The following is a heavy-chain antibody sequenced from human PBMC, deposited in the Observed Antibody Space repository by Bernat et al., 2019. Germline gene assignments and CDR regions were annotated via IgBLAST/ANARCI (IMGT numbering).Heavy chain of an antibody. CDR1: GFTFSNAW. CDR2: IKSKTDGGTT. J-gene: IGHJ4*02. D-gene: IGHD4-17*01. V-gene: IGHV3-15*01. CDR3: TTVLPDDYGDDY. Sequence: EVQLVESGGGLVKPGGSLRLSCAASGFTFSNAWMSWVRQAPGQGLEWVGRIKSKTDGGTTDYAAPVKGRFTISRDDSKNTLYLKMNSLKTEDTAVYYCTTVLPDDYGDDYWGQGTLVTVSS.